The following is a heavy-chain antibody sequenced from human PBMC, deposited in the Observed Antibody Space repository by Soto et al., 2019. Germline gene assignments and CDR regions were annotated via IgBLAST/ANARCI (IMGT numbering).Heavy chain of an antibody. CDR3: ARDRQSSGWLDAFDT. Sequence: EVQLVESGGGLVQPGGSLRLSCAASGFTVSSNYMSWVRQAPGKGLEWVSVIVTGGSTYYADSVKGRFNIATHSSMTTVYLQMDSLRAEDTAVYYCARDRQSSGWLDAFDTWGQGTMVTVSS. CDR2: IVTGGST. J-gene: IGHJ3*02. V-gene: IGHV3-53*04. CDR1: GFTVSSNY. D-gene: IGHD6-19*01.